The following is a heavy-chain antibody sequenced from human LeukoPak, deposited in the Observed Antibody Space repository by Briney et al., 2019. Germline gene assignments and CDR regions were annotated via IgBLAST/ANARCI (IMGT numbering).Heavy chain of an antibody. V-gene: IGHV4-38-2*02. CDR2: IYHSGST. CDR3: ARDSIRLSSYYYYMDV. Sequence: SETLSLTCAVTGNSISSGYYWGWIRQPPGKGLEWIGSIYHSGSTYYNPSLKSRVTISVDTSKNRFSLKLSSVTAADTAVYYCARDSIRLSSYYYYMDVWGKGTTVTVSS. D-gene: IGHD3-16*02. CDR1: GNSISSGYY. J-gene: IGHJ6*03.